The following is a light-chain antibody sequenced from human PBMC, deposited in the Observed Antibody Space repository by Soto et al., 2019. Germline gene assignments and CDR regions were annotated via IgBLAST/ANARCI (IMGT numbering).Light chain of an antibody. J-gene: IGLJ3*02. Sequence: QSVLTQSPSASASVGASVKLTCTLSSGHSNYAIAWHQQQPEKGPRYLMKVNSDGSHSKGDGIPDRFSGSSSGAERYLTISSLQSEDEADYYCQTWGTGLGVFGGGTKLTVL. CDR1: SGHSNYA. CDR3: QTWGTGLGV. V-gene: IGLV4-69*01. CDR2: VNSDGSH.